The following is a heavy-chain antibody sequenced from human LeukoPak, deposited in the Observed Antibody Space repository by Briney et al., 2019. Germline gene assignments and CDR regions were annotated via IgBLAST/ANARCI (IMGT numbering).Heavy chain of an antibody. CDR2: IYYSGST. V-gene: IGHV4-59*01. D-gene: IGHD7-27*01. CDR1: GGSISSYY. Sequence: SETLSLTCTVSGGSISSYYWSWIRQPPGKGLEWIGYIYYSGSTNYNPSLKSRVTISVDTSKNQFSLKLSSVTAADTAVYYCASRGDSYYYYGMDVWGQGTTVTVSS. CDR3: ASRGDSYYYYGMDV. J-gene: IGHJ6*02.